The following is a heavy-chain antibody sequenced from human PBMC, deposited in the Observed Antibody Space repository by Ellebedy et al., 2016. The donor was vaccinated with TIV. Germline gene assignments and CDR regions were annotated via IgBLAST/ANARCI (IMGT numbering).Heavy chain of an antibody. CDR2: IRQEGDEI. J-gene: IGHJ5*01. CDR1: GFNFRSYW. CDR3: ARRGSYGDYAVKINRWFDS. Sequence: PGGSLRLSCAASGFNFRSYWMTWVRQAPGKGLEWVAKIRQEGDEIYYVESVKGRFTISRDNGKNSLYLQMHSLRPEDTAVYYCARRGSYGDYAVKINRWFDSWGQGTLVTVSS. V-gene: IGHV3-7*01. D-gene: IGHD4-17*01.